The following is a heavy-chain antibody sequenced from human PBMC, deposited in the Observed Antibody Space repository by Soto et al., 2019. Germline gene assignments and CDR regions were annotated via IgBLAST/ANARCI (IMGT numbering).Heavy chain of an antibody. Sequence: GGSLRLSCAASGFTFSSYAMSWVRQAPGKGLEWVSAISGSGGSTYYADSVKGRFTISRDNSKNTLYLQMNSLRAEDTAVYYCAKVMGEGVDCSSTSCYMLAGMDVWGQGTTVTVSS. V-gene: IGHV3-23*01. J-gene: IGHJ6*02. CDR3: AKVMGEGVDCSSTSCYMLAGMDV. D-gene: IGHD2-2*02. CDR2: ISGSGGST. CDR1: GFTFSSYA.